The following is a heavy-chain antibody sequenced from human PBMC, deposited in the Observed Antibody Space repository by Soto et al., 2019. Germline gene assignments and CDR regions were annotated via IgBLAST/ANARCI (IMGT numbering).Heavy chain of an antibody. Sequence: PSETLSLTCTVSGGSVSGGDYYWSLIRHPPGKGLEWIGYIYYSGNTNYNPSLKSRVIISVDTSKNLFSLKLTSVNAADTAVYYCARIPVDTSMIYWLDPWGQGTLVTVS. J-gene: IGHJ5*02. CDR2: IYYSGNT. CDR3: ARIPVDTSMIYWLDP. CDR1: GGSVSGGDYY. V-gene: IGHV4-61*08. D-gene: IGHD5-18*01.